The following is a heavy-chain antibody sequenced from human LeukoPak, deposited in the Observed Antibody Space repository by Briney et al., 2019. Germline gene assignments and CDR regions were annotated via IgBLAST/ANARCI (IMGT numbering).Heavy chain of an antibody. J-gene: IGHJ4*02. D-gene: IGHD3-9*01. V-gene: IGHV1-18*01. CDR2: ISAYNGNT. Sequence: ASVKVSCKASGYTFTSYGISWVRQAPGQGLEWMGWISAYNGNTNYAQKLQGRVTMTTDTSTSTAYMELRSLRSDDTPVYYCARAGRLGYDILTGYYSYWGQGTLVTVSS. CDR1: GYTFTSYG. CDR3: ARAGRLGYDILTGYYSY.